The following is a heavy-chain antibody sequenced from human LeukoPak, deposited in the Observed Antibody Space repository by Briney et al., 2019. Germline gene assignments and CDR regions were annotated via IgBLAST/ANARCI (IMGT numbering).Heavy chain of an antibody. D-gene: IGHD4-11*01. V-gene: IGHV3-7*03. Sequence: PGGSLRLSCAVSGFSFSSHWMSWVRQDPGKGLEWVANIKQDGSEKYYVDSVKGRFTISRDNAKNSLYLQMNSLRVEDTAVYYCASGRQLGYWGQGTLITVSS. CDR1: GFSFSSHW. CDR3: ASGRQLGY. CDR2: IKQDGSEK. J-gene: IGHJ4*02.